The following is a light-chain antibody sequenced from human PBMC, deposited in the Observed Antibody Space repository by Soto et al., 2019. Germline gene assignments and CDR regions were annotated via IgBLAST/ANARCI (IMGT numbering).Light chain of an antibody. CDR3: QQSFTTPMT. J-gene: IGKJ1*01. Sequence: DIQMTQSPSSLSASVGDRVTITCRTSQNIRPFLNWYQVKSGKAPQLLISGASNLHSGVPPRFSGSGSGTDFSLSISSLQAEDFATYYCQQSFTTPMTFGQGTRVEVK. CDR1: QNIRPF. CDR2: GAS. V-gene: IGKV1-39*01.